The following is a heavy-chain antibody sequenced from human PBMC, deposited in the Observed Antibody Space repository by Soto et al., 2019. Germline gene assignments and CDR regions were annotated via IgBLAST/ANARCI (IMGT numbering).Heavy chain of an antibody. CDR2: IKQDGSEK. V-gene: IGHV3-7*01. J-gene: IGHJ4*02. CDR1: GFTFSSYW. Sequence: EVQLVESGGGLVQPGGSLRLSCAASGFTFSSYWMSWVRQAPGKGLEWVANIKQDGSEKYYVDSVKGRFTISRDNAKNSLYLQMNSLRAEDTAVYYCARVPKLGGWDPYYFDYWGQGTLVTVSS. CDR3: ARVPKLGGWDPYYFDY. D-gene: IGHD6-19*01.